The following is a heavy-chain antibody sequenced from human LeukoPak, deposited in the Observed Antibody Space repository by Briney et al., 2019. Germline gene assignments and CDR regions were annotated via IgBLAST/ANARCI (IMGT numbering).Heavy chain of an antibody. Sequence: GASVKVSCKASGYTFTGYYMHWARQAPGQGLDWMGWLNPNSGGTNYAQKFQGRVTMTRDTSISTAYMELSRLRSDDTAVYYCARDGGYSYGYYYGMDVWGQGTTVTVSS. CDR2: LNPNSGGT. D-gene: IGHD5-18*01. CDR1: GYTFTGYY. V-gene: IGHV1-2*02. J-gene: IGHJ6*02. CDR3: ARDGGYSYGYYYGMDV.